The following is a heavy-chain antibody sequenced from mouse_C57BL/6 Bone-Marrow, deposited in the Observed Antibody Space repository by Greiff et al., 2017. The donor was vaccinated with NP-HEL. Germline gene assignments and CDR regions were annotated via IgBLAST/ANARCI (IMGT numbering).Heavy chain of an antibody. Sequence: VQLQQSGPELVKPGASVKISCKASGYAFSSSWMNWVKQRPGKGLEWIGRIYPGDGDTNYNGKFKGKATLTADKSSSTAYMQLSSLTSEDSAVYFCARWLLPPWYFDVWGTGTTVTVSS. CDR2: IYPGDGDT. D-gene: IGHD2-3*01. CDR1: GYAFSSSW. J-gene: IGHJ1*03. CDR3: ARWLLPPWYFDV. V-gene: IGHV1-82*01.